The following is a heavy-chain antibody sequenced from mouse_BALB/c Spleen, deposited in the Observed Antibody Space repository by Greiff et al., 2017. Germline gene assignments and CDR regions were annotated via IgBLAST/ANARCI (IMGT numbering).Heavy chain of an antibody. V-gene: IGHV5-12-1*01. J-gene: IGHJ2*01. Sequence: EVKLMESGGGLVKPGGSLKLSCAASGFAFSSYDMSWVRQTPEKRLEWVAYISSGGGSTYYPDTVKGRFTISRDNAKNTLYLQMSSLKSEDTAMYYCARGNYGNGFDYWGQGTTLTVSS. CDR1: GFAFSSYD. CDR3: ARGNYGNGFDY. D-gene: IGHD2-1*01. CDR2: ISSGGGST.